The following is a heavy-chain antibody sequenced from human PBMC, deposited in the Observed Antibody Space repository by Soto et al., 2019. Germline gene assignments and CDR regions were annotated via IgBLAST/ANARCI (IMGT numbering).Heavy chain of an antibody. CDR3: ARLSGSWQSWFDP. D-gene: IGHD1-26*01. Sequence: QVQLQESGPGLVKPSQTLSLTCTVSGGSVSGDDFYWSWIRQHPGKGLEWIAYIYYSGNTYYNPSLKSRVTILVDTSKNQFSLKVSSVTAADTAVYYRARLSGSWQSWFDPLGQGTLVTVSS. CDR1: GGSVSGDDFY. J-gene: IGHJ5*02. CDR2: IYYSGNT. V-gene: IGHV4-31*03.